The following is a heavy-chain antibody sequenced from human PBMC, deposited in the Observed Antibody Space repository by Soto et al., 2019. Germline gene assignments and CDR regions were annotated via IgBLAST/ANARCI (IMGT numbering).Heavy chain of an antibody. D-gene: IGHD3-22*01. Sequence: SVKVSCEASGYSFTSYYMHWVRQAPGQGLEWMGIINPSGGSTSYAQKFQGRVTMTRDTSTSTVYMELSSLRSEDTALYYCVRDQLYYYDIFGRPLNGFDIWGQGTMVTVSS. J-gene: IGHJ3*02. V-gene: IGHV1-46*01. CDR1: GYSFTSYY. CDR3: VRDQLYYYDIFGRPLNGFDI. CDR2: INPSGGST.